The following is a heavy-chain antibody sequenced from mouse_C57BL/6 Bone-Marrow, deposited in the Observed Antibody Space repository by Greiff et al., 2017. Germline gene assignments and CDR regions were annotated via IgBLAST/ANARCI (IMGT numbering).Heavy chain of an antibody. Sequence: VPLVGSGAELVKPGASVKMSCKASGYPFTTYPIEWMKQNHGKSLEGIGNFHPYNADTKYNEKFKCKATLTVAKSSSTVYFELSRLTCEDSAVYYGARGLTYYFNYEGQGTALTVPS. V-gene: IGHV1-47*01. D-gene: IGHD2-4*01. CDR1: GYPFTTYP. J-gene: IGHJ2*01. CDR3: ARGLTYYFNY. CDR2: FHPYNADT.